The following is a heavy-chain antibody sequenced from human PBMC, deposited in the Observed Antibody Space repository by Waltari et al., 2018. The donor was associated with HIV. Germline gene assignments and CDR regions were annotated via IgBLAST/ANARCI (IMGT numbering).Heavy chain of an antibody. CDR2: IIPMFGTT. Sequence: QVQLVQSGAEVTKPGSSVKVSCKTPEGTFSTYAIYGVRQAPVQGLEWMGGIIPMFGTTDYAQKLQGRLTITADESTGTAYMDLSSLRSEDTAIYYCAGSKRWEISPYFDYWGQGTLVTVSS. CDR1: EGTFSTYA. CDR3: AGSKRWEISPYFDY. D-gene: IGHD3-16*02. V-gene: IGHV1-69*01. J-gene: IGHJ4*02.